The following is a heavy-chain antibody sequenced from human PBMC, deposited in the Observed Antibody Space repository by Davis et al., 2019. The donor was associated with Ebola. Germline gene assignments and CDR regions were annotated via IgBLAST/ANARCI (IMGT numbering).Heavy chain of an antibody. V-gene: IGHV3-23*01. J-gene: IGHJ4*02. CDR1: GFTFRSSA. CDR2: ISGNGGNT. CDR3: ARDRSILVVANFDS. Sequence: PGGSLRLSCAASGFTFRSSAMAWVRQAPGKGLEWVSSISGNGGNTYYADSVKGRFTTSRDNFKNTLYLQMDNLRAEDTAVYYCARDRSILVVANFDSWGQGTLVTVSS. D-gene: IGHD2-21*01.